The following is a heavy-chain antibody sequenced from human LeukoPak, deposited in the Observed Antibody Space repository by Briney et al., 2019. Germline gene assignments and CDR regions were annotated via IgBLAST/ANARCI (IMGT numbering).Heavy chain of an antibody. CDR2: IKQDGSEK. V-gene: IGHV3-7*01. CDR3: ARLAVAGTPYYYYYGMDV. Sequence: GSLRLSCAASGFTFSSYWMSWVRQAPGKGLEWVANIKQDGSEKYYVDSVKGRFTISRDNAKNSLYLQMNSLRAEDTAVYYCARLAVAGTPYYYYYGMDVWGQGTTVTVSS. CDR1: GFTFSSYW. J-gene: IGHJ6*02. D-gene: IGHD6-19*01.